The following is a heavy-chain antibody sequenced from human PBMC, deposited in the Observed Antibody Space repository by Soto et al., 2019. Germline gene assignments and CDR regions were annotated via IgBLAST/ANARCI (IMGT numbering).Heavy chain of an antibody. Sequence: EVQLVESGGGLVKPGGSLRLSCAASGFTFSSYSMNWVRQAPGKGLEWVSSISSGSSYIYYADSVKGRFTISRDNAKNSLYLQMNSLRAEDTAVYYCARGVRMIVVVPAATDAFDIWGQGTMVTVSS. D-gene: IGHD2-2*01. CDR2: ISSGSSYI. CDR1: GFTFSSYS. J-gene: IGHJ3*02. V-gene: IGHV3-21*01. CDR3: ARGVRMIVVVPAATDAFDI.